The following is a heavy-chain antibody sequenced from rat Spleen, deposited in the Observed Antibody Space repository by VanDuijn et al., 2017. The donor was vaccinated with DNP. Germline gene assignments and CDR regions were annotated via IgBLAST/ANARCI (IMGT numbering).Heavy chain of an antibody. J-gene: IGHJ2*01. CDR2: IWTGGST. CDR1: GFSLTSNS. V-gene: IGHV2-1*01. CDR3: TLPGYNFDY. D-gene: IGHD1-4*01. Sequence: QVQLKESGPGLVQPSQTLSLTCTVPGFSLTSNSVHWVRQPPGKGLEWGGAIWTGGSTDYNSALKSRLSISRDTSKSQVFLKMNSLQTEDTAIYFCTLPGYNFDYWGQGVMVSVSS.